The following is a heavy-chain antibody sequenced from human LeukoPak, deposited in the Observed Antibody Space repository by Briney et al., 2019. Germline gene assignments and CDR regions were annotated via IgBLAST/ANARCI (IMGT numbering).Heavy chain of an antibody. CDR1: GFTFSSYW. CDR2: IASDGSST. CDR3: ARCLPHGNDY. V-gene: IGHV3-74*01. J-gene: IGHJ4*02. Sequence: GGSLRLSCAASGFTFSSYWMNWVRQAPGKGLVWVSRIASDGSSTTYADSVKGRFSISRDNAKNTLYLQMNSLRVEDTAVYYCARCLPHGNDYWGQGTLVTVSS. D-gene: IGHD4-23*01.